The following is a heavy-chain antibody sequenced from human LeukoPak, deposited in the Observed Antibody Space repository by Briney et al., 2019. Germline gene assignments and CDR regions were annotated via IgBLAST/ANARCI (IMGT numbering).Heavy chain of an antibody. V-gene: IGHV3-53*01. Sequence: GGSLRLSCAASGFTVSSNYMSWVRQAPGKGLEWVSVIYSGGSTYYADSVKGRFTISRDNSKNTLYLQMNSLRAEDTAVYYCAKGADIVVVPHAFDIWGQGTMVTVSS. CDR2: IYSGGST. CDR1: GFTVSSNY. J-gene: IGHJ3*02. CDR3: AKGADIVVVPHAFDI. D-gene: IGHD2-2*01.